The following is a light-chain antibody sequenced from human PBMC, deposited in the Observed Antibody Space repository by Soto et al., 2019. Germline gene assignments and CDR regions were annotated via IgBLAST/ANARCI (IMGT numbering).Light chain of an antibody. J-gene: IGKJ4*01. Sequence: DIQMTQPPSTLSASVGDRVTITCRASHIISMWLAWYQQKPGKAPELLIYDASSLASGVPSRFSGSGSGTEFTLTISSLQPDDFATYYCQQYNNRLTFGGGTKVEIK. V-gene: IGKV1-5*01. CDR1: HIISMW. CDR2: DAS. CDR3: QQYNNRLT.